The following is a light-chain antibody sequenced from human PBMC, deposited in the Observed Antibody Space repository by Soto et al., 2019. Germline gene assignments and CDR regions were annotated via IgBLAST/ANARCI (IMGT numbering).Light chain of an antibody. CDR2: CNV. J-gene: IGLJ1*01. CDR3: QSYDSSLSGYV. CDR1: SSNIGAGFD. Sequence: QSVLTQPPSVSGAPGQRVTISCTGSSSNIGAGFDVHWYQQLPGTAPKLLIYCNVDRPSGVPDRFSGSKSGTSASLAITGLQAEDEADYYCQSYDSSLSGYVFGTGTKVTVL. V-gene: IGLV1-40*01.